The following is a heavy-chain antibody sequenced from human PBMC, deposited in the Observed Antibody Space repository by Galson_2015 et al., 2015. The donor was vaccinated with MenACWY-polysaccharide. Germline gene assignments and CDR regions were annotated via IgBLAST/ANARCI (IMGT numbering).Heavy chain of an antibody. Sequence: SLRLSCAASGFTFSGNWMHWVRQAPGNRLVWVSRINSDGSSTSYADSVKGRFTISRDNAKNTLYLQMNSLRAEDTAVYYCAKMGGGYRTYWYFDLWGRGTLVTVSS. CDR1: GFTFSGNW. J-gene: IGHJ2*01. V-gene: IGHV3-74*01. CDR3: AKMGGGYRTYWYFDL. CDR2: INSDGSST. D-gene: IGHD5-12*01.